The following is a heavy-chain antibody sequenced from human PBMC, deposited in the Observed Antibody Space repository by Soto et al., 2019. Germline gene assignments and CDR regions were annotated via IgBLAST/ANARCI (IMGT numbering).Heavy chain of an antibody. J-gene: IGHJ3*02. CDR1: GASISRGGHY. V-gene: IGHV4-31*03. CDR3: ARDRGNADAFDI. D-gene: IGHD3-10*01. CDR2: IYYSGST. Sequence: SETLSLTCTVSGASISRGGHYWSWIRQHPGKGLEWIGYIYYSGSTHYNPSLKSRVTISVDTSKNQFSLRLSSVAAADTAVYYCARDRGNADAFDIWGQGTMVTVSS.